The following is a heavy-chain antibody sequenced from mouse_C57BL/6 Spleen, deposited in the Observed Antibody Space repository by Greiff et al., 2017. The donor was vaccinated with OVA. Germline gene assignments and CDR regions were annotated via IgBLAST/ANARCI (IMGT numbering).Heavy chain of an antibody. CDR1: GYTFTDYY. D-gene: IGHD3-1*01. V-gene: IGHV1-26*01. CDR2: INPNNGGT. J-gene: IGHJ4*01. Sequence: EVQLQQSGPELVKPGASVKISCKASGYTFTDYYMNWVKQSHGKSLEWIGDINPNNGGTSYNQKFKGKATLTVDKSSSTAYMELRSLTSEDSAVYYCADLGNYYAMDYWGQGTSVTVSS. CDR3: ADLGNYYAMDY.